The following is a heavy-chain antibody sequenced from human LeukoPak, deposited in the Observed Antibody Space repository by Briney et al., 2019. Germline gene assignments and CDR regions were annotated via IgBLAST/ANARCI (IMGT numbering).Heavy chain of an antibody. CDR3: ARYSTGDY. D-gene: IGHD5-18*01. CDR2: ISSSGTTI. V-gene: IGHV3-48*03. J-gene: IGHJ4*02. Sequence: GGSLRLSCAASVVTFSSYEMHWLRQAPGKGLEWVSYISSSGTTIYYADSVKGRFTISRDNAKNSLYLQKNSLRAEDTAVYYCARYSTGDYWGQGTLVTVSS. CDR1: VVTFSSYE.